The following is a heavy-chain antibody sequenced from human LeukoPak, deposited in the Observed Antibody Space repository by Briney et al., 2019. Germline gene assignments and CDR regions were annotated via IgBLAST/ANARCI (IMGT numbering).Heavy chain of an antibody. CDR2: ISSNGGST. Sequence: QAGGSLRLSCAASGFTFSSYAMHWVRQAPGKGLEYVSAISSNGGSTYYANSVKGRFTISRDNAKNSLYLQMNSLRADDTAVYHCARQETSSYNGAFDIWGQGTMVTVSS. V-gene: IGHV3-64*01. J-gene: IGHJ3*02. D-gene: IGHD1-26*01. CDR1: GFTFSSYA. CDR3: ARQETSSYNGAFDI.